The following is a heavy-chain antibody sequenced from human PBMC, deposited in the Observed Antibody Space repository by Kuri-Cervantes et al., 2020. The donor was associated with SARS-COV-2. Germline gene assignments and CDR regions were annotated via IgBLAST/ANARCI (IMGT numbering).Heavy chain of an antibody. J-gene: IGHJ4*02. Sequence: GGSLRLSCAASGFTFSSYSMNWVRQAPGKGLEWVLSISSSSSYIYYADSVKGRFTISRDNAKNSLYLQMNSLRAEDTAVYYCARGSSSTYFDYWGQGTLVTVSS. CDR2: ISSSSSYI. D-gene: IGHD6-6*01. CDR3: ARGSSSTYFDY. CDR1: GFTFSSYS. V-gene: IGHV3-21*01.